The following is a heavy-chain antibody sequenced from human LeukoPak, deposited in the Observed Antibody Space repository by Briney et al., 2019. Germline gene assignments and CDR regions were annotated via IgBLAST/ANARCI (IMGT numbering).Heavy chain of an antibody. J-gene: IGHJ6*02. V-gene: IGHV3-7*03. CDR3: ARGGGLDV. D-gene: IGHD1-26*01. CDR1: GFTFSSYW. CDR2: INHNGNVN. Sequence: GGSRRLSCAASGFTFSSYWMNWARQAPGKGLEWVASINHNGNVNYYVDSVKGRFTISRDNAKNSLYLQMSNLRAEDTAVYFCARGGGLDVWRQGAMVTVSS.